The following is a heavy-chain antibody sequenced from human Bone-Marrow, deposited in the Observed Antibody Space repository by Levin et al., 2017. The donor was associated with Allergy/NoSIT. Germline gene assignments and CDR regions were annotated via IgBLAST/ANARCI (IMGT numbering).Heavy chain of an antibody. CDR3: AREPGYSYGFDSY. J-gene: IGHJ4*02. D-gene: IGHD5-18*01. V-gene: IGHV4-38-2*02. CDR2: IYLSGST. Sequence: SQTLSLPCTVSGYSIRSGYYWGWIRQPPGKGLEWIGSIYLSGSTYYNPSLKSRVTISVDTSKNQFSLKLSSVTAADTAVYYCAREPGYSYGFDSYWGQGTLVTVSS. CDR1: GYSIRSGYY.